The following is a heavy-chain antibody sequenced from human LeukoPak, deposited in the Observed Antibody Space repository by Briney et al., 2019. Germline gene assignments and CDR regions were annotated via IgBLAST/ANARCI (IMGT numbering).Heavy chain of an antibody. V-gene: IGHV3-23*01. CDR2: ISRSAGST. J-gene: IGHJ3*02. CDR1: GFTFSSYA. D-gene: IGHD2/OR15-2a*01. CDR3: AKDLSGKRVDAFDI. Sequence: GGSLRLSCVASGFTFSSYAMSWVRQAPGKGLAWVSGISRSAGSTYYADSVKGRFTISRDNSKNTLYLQMNSLRAEDTAIYYCAKDLSGKRVDAFDIWGQGTMVTVSS.